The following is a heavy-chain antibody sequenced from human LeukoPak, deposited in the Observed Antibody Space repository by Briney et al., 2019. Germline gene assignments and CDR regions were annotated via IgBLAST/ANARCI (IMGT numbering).Heavy chain of an antibody. D-gene: IGHD5-24*01. CDR3: AREMTTIENDY. V-gene: IGHV1-2*02. CDR1: GYTFTDYY. J-gene: IGHJ4*02. Sequence: ASVKVSCKASGYTFTDYYIHWVRQAPGQGLEWMGRINPNSGGTDYARKFQGRVTMTRDTSISTAYMELSRLRSDDTAVYYCAREMTTIENDYWGQGTLVTVSS. CDR2: INPNSGGT.